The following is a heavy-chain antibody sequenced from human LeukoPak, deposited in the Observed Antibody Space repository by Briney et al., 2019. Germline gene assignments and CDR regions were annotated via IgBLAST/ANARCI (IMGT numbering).Heavy chain of an antibody. Sequence: GGSLRLSCAASEFTFSSYAMTWVRQAPGKGLEWVSAISGSGRTTYYADSVKGRFTISRDNSKNTLYLQMNSLRAEDTAVYYCAKGHSSGWYGTDYWGQGTVVTVSS. J-gene: IGHJ4*02. D-gene: IGHD6-19*01. CDR1: EFTFSSYA. CDR2: ISGSGRTT. V-gene: IGHV3-23*01. CDR3: AKGHSSGWYGTDY.